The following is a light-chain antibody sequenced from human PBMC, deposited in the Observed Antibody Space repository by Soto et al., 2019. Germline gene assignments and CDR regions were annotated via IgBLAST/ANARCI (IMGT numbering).Light chain of an antibody. J-gene: IGKJ1*01. V-gene: IGKV1-5*03. CDR2: KPS. CDR1: QSISSW. Sequence: DIPMTQSPSTLSASVGDRVTITCRASQSISSWLAWYQQKPGKAPKLLIYKPSRLESGVPSRFSGSGSGTEVTLTISSLQPDDFATYYCQQYNSYSWTFGEGTEVEIK. CDR3: QQYNSYSWT.